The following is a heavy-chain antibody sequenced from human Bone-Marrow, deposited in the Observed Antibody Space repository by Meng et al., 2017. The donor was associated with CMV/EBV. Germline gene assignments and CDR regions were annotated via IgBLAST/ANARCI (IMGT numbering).Heavy chain of an antibody. Sequence: GGSLRLSCAASGFTFRRYDMYWVRQAPGKGLEGVAFILYDGSIKYYADSVKGRFTISRDNSKKTVYLQMNSLRVEDTAMYYCAKILVGASPDDAFDIWGQGTMVTGSS. CDR3: AKILVGASPDDAFDI. J-gene: IGHJ3*02. CDR2: ILYDGSIK. CDR1: GFTFRRYD. V-gene: IGHV3-30*02. D-gene: IGHD1-26*01.